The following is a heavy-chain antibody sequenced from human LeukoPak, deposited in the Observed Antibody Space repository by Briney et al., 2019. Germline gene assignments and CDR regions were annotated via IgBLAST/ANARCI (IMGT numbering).Heavy chain of an antibody. CDR3: ARPDYDFWSGTFDP. D-gene: IGHD3-3*01. CDR1: GYTFTGYY. Sequence: VASVKVSCKASGYTFTGYYMHWVRQAPGQGLEWMGWISPNSGGTNYAQKFQGRVTMTRDTSISTAYMELSRLRSDDTAVYYCARPDYDFWSGTFDPWGQGTLVTVSS. CDR2: ISPNSGGT. V-gene: IGHV1-2*02. J-gene: IGHJ5*02.